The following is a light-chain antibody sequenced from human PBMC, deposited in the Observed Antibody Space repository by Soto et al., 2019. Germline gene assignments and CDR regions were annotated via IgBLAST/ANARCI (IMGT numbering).Light chain of an antibody. CDR1: RSVLYPSDKRNY. CDR2: WAS. Sequence: DIVMTQSPDSLAVSLGVRATITCKSSRSVLYPSDKRNYLAWYQQKPGQPPKLLRYWASTRESGVPARFTGSGSGTDFTLTINSLQAEDVAIYFCQQYYEPPHTFGQGTKLEL. V-gene: IGKV4-1*01. CDR3: QQYYEPPHT. J-gene: IGKJ2*01.